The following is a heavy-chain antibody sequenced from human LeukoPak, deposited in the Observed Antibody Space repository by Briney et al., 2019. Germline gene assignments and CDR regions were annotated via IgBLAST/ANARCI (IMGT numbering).Heavy chain of an antibody. V-gene: IGHV1-69*13. Sequence: GASVTVSCKASGGTFSSYAISWVRQAPGQGLEWMGGIIPIFGTANYAQKFQGRVTITADESTSTAYMELSSLRSEDTAVYYCARDVGDGFFDYWGQGTLVTVSS. CDR2: IIPIFGTA. CDR1: GGTFSSYA. CDR3: ARDVGDGFFDY. D-gene: IGHD5-24*01. J-gene: IGHJ4*02.